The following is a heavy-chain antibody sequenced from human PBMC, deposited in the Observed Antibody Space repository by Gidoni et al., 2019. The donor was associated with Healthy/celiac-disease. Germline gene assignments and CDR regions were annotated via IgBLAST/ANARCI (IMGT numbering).Heavy chain of an antibody. CDR3: AREADY. CDR1: GGSISSYY. J-gene: IGHJ4*02. Sequence: QVQLQESGPGLVKPSETLSLPCTVSGGSISSYYWSWIRQPPGKGLEWIGYIYYSGSTNYNPSLKSRVTISVDTSKNQFSLKLSSVTAADTAVYYCAREADYWGQGTLVTVSS. CDR2: IYYSGST. V-gene: IGHV4-59*01.